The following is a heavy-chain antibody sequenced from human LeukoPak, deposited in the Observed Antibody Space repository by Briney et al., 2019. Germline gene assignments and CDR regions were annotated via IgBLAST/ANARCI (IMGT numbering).Heavy chain of an antibody. V-gene: IGHV1-18*04. CDR2: ISPYNGNT. J-gene: IGHJ5*02. Sequence: ASVKVSCKASGYTFTNYGLTWVRQAPGQGLEWMGWISPYNGNTDYAPRLQGRVTMTTDTPSSTAYMELRSLRSDDTAVYYCATHKASWFDPWGQGTLVTVSS. CDR1: GYTFTNYG. CDR3: ATHKASWFDP.